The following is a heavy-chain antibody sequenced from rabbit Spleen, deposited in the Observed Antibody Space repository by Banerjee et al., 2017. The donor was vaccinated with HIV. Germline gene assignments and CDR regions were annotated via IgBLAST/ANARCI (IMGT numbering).Heavy chain of an antibody. CDR2: IDPVFGIT. Sequence: QEQLVESGGGLVKPEGSLTLTCTGSGFDFSSNYFMCWVRQAPGKGLEWIGYIDPVFGITYYANWVNGRFSISRENAQNTVFLQMTSLTAADTATYFCARDGAGGSYFALWGPGTLVTVS. CDR3: ARDGAGGSYFAL. D-gene: IGHD8-1*01. V-gene: IGHV1S43*01. CDR1: GFDFSSNYF. J-gene: IGHJ6*01.